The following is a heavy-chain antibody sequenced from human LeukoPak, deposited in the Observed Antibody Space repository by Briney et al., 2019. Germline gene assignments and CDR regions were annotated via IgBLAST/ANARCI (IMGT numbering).Heavy chain of an antibody. Sequence: SETLSLTCAVYGGSFSGYYWSWIRQPPGKGLEWIGEIEDSGSANYNPSLKSRVFISVDTSKNQFSLKLRSVTAADTAVYYCAKGKGYTTSSRHRGIDNWGQGTLVTVSS. D-gene: IGHD6-6*01. CDR3: AKGKGYTTSSRHRGIDN. J-gene: IGHJ4*02. V-gene: IGHV4-34*01. CDR2: IEDSGSA. CDR1: GGSFSGYY.